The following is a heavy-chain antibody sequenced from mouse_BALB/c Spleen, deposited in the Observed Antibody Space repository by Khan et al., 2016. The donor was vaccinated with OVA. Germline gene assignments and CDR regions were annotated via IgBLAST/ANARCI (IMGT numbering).Heavy chain of an antibody. V-gene: IGHV5-6*01. CDR1: GFTFSAYS. D-gene: IGHD4-1*01. J-gene: IGHJ3*01. Sequence: EVELVESGGDLVKPGGSLKLSCAASGFTFSAYSMSWVRQTPDKRLEWVATISSGADYTYYPDGVKGRFTISRDNAKNTLYLQMSSLKSEDTAMYYCESNLTGSFAYWGQGTLVTVAA. CDR3: ESNLTGSFAY. CDR2: ISSGADYT.